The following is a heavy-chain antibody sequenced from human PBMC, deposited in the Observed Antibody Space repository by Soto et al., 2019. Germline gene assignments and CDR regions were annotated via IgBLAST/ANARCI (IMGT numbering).Heavy chain of an antibody. CDR1: GFSFSRYA. V-gene: IGHV3-23*01. Sequence: GGSLRLSCAASGFSFSRYAMSWVRQAPGKGLEWVSAVSGSGDITYYADSVKGRFTMSRDNSKNTLYLQMNSLRAEDTAVYYWARDEYSSSWYFSIQCPWFDPWGQGTLVTVSS. CDR2: VSGSGDIT. J-gene: IGHJ5*02. D-gene: IGHD6-13*01. CDR3: ARDEYSSSWYFSIQCPWFDP.